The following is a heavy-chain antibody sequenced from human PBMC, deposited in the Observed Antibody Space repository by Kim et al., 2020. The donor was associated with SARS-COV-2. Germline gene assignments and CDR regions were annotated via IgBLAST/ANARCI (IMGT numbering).Heavy chain of an antibody. CDR3: ASALGH. Sequence: YTSGRTNYDPSLQSRITMSVDRSKNQFSLELSCVTAADTAVYYCASALGHWGQGTLVTVSS. V-gene: IGHV4-4*07. D-gene: IGHD3-16*02. J-gene: IGHJ4*02. CDR2: YTSGRT.